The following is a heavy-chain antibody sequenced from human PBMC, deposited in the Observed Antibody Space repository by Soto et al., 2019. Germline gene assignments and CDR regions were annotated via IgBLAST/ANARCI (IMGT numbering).Heavy chain of an antibody. CDR3: AKDYDYGDSLPFDY. CDR1: GFSFRNYG. Sequence: EVQLLEAGGGLVQPGGSLRLSCAASGFSFRNYGMSWVRQAPGKGLEWLSAIIGNGDTAYYADSVGGRFTISRDNSKNTLYLQLNDLGAEDTAIYYCAKDYDYGDSLPFDYWGQGTLVTVSS. D-gene: IGHD4-17*01. J-gene: IGHJ4*02. V-gene: IGHV3-23*01. CDR2: IIGNGDTA.